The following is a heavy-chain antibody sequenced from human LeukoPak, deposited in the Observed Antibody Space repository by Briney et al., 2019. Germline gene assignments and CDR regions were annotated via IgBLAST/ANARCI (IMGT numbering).Heavy chain of an antibody. CDR1: GFTFGDYA. D-gene: IGHD4-17*01. CDR2: INWNGGST. Sequence: GGSLRLSCTASGFTFGDYAMSWVRQAPGKGLEWVSGINWNGGSTGYADSVKGRFTISRDNAKNSLYLQMNSLRAEDTALYYCARDGDYGDPPYWGQGTLVTVSS. V-gene: IGHV3-20*04. J-gene: IGHJ4*02. CDR3: ARDGDYGDPPY.